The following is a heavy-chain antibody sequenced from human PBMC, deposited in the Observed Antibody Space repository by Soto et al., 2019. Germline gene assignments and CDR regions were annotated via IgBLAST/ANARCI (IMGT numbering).Heavy chain of an antibody. CDR3: ARGPASDTRWATWFDP. V-gene: IGHV3-23*01. D-gene: IGHD1-26*01. CDR2: ISGSGGRS. J-gene: IGHJ5*02. Sequence: AGGSLRLSCAASGFTFSNYAMTWVRQGPGKGLEWVSGISGSGGRSYYADSVKGRFTISRDNSKNTLYLQMNSLRAEDTAVYYCARGPASDTRWATWFDPWGQGTLVTVSS. CDR1: GFTFSNYA.